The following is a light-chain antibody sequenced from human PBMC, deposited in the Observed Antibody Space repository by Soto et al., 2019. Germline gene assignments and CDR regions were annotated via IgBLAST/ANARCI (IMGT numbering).Light chain of an antibody. J-gene: IGKJ1*01. Sequence: EIVMTQSPATLSVSAGERVTLSCRASQSISSSLAWYQQKPGQAPSLLFYGASTRASGVPARFSGSGSGTEFTLTISSLQSEDFPVYYCHQYNGWPRTFGQGTKVEI. CDR1: QSISSS. CDR3: HQYNGWPRT. V-gene: IGKV3-15*01. CDR2: GAS.